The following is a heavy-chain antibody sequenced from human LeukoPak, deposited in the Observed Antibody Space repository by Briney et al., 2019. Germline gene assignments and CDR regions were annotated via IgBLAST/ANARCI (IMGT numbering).Heavy chain of an antibody. J-gene: IGHJ6*02. CDR3: ARDKVTPIYCYDSTDYYGMDV. CDR2: INPNSGGT. D-gene: IGHD3-22*01. CDR1: GYTFTGYY. V-gene: IGHV1-2*02. Sequence: ASVKVSCKASGYTFTGYYMHWVRQAPGQGLEWMGWINPNSGGTNYAQKFQGRVTMTRDTSISTAYMELSRLRSDDTAVYYCARDKVTPIYCYDSTDYYGMDVWGQGTTVTVSS.